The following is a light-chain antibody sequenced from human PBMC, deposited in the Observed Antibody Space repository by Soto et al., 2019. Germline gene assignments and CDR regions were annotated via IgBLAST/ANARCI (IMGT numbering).Light chain of an antibody. J-gene: IGKJ1*01. V-gene: IGKV3-15*01. CDR3: QQYNNWPQT. Sequence: PGVRVTIACRASQSFSSWLAWYQQKRGKAPWLLIYGASTWASDVPARFSGGGSGTEFTLTISSLQSEDFAEYHCQQYNNWPQTFGQGTKVDIK. CDR2: GAS. CDR1: QSFSSW.